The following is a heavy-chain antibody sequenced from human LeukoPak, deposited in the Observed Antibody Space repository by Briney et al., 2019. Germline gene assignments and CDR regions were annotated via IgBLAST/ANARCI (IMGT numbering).Heavy chain of an antibody. CDR3: ASLTRGVVVPAAMYYYYYYMDV. CDR1: GGSISSSSYY. D-gene: IGHD2-2*01. CDR2: IYYSGST. V-gene: IGHV4-39*01. J-gene: IGHJ6*03. Sequence: SETLSLTCTVSGGSISSSSYYWGWIRQPPGKGLEWIGSIYYSGSTYYNPPLKSRVTISVDTSKNQFSLRLSSVTAADTAVYYCASLTRGVVVPAAMYYYYYYMDVWGKGTTVTVSS.